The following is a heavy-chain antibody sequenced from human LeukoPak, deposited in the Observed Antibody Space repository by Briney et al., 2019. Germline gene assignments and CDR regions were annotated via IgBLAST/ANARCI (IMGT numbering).Heavy chain of an antibody. D-gene: IGHD2-15*01. CDR2: IYYSGST. V-gene: IGHV4-59*01. CDR1: GGSISSYY. Sequence: SETLSLTCTVSGGSISSYYWSWVRQPPGKGLEWIGYIYYSGSTNYNASLKSRVIILVDTSKNKFSLKLSSVTAADTAVYYCARDKRYCSGGSCYENWFDPWGQGTLVTVSS. J-gene: IGHJ5*02. CDR3: ARDKRYCSGGSCYENWFDP.